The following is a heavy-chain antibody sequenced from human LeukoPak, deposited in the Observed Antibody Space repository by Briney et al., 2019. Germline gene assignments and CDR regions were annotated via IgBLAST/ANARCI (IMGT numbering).Heavy chain of an antibody. Sequence: GASVKVSCKASGYTFTGYYIHWVRQAPGQGLEWMGWINPNSGGTTYAQRFQGRVTMTRDTSISTAYMELIRLRSDDTAVYYCARDPQYSSGWLRSADAFDIWGQGTMVTVSS. CDR2: INPNSGGT. CDR1: GYTFTGYY. CDR3: ARDPQYSSGWLRSADAFDI. J-gene: IGHJ3*02. D-gene: IGHD6-19*01. V-gene: IGHV1-2*02.